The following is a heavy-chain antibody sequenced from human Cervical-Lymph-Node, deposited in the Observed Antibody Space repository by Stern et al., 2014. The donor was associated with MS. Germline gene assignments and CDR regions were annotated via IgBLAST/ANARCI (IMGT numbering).Heavy chain of an antibody. V-gene: IGHV4-4*02. J-gene: IGHJ4*02. CDR2: VYHAGSA. Sequence: VQLVESGPGLVRPSGTLSLTCAASGDSISNDNWRSWVRQPPGKGPEGFGWVYHAGSASYDPARKSRVTISVDKSKNKFSLGLTSMTAADTAVYYCARDQGFQLMNSWGQGTLVIVSS. CDR1: GDSISNDNW. CDR3: ARDQGFQLMNS. D-gene: IGHD2-2*01.